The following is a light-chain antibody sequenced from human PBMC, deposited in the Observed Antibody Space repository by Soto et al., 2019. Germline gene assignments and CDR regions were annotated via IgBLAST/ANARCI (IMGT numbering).Light chain of an antibody. V-gene: IGKV4-1*01. CDR2: WAS. J-gene: IGKJ3*01. Sequence: DIVMTQSPDSLAVSLGERATFNCTSSQSVSDNFDNKNYLAWYQQKPRQPPKLLIYWASTRESGVPDRFSGSGSGTDFTLTINNLQAADVAVYYCQQYYHTPTFGPGTRLHIK. CDR1: QSVSDNFDNKNY. CDR3: QQYYHTPT.